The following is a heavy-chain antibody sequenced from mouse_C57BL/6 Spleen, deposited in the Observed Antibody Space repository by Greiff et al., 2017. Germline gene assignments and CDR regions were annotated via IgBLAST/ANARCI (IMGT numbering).Heavy chain of an antibody. V-gene: IGHV1-74*04. Sequence: VKLQQPGAELVKPGASVKVSCKASGYTFTSYWMHWVQQRPGQGLEWIGRIHPSDSDTNYNHKFKGKATLTVDKSSSTAYMQLSSLTSEDSAVYYCEIYGDDYAMDYWGQGTSVTVSA. CDR3: EIYGDDYAMDY. CDR1: GYTFTSYW. CDR2: IHPSDSDT. D-gene: IGHD2-13*01. J-gene: IGHJ4*01.